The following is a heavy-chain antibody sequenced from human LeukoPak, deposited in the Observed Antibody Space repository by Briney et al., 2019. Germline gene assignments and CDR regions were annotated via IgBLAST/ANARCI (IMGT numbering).Heavy chain of an antibody. CDR2: MNPNSGNT. CDR1: GYTFTSYD. V-gene: IGHV1-8*01. Sequence: GASVKVSCEASGYTFTSYDINWVRQATGQGLEWMGWMNPNSGNTGYAQKFQGRVTITADKSTSTAYMELSSLKSEDTAIYYCARDPPGLRLGESLFNPDQYWGQGTAVTVSS. D-gene: IGHD3-16*01. J-gene: IGHJ4*02. CDR3: ARDPPGLRLGESLFNPDQY.